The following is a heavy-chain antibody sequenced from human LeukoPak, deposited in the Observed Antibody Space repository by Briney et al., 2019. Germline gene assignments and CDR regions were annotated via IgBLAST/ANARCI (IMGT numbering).Heavy chain of an antibody. CDR1: GFTFSSYW. J-gene: IGHJ4*02. CDR3: ARGGRSYYDSSGYSY. V-gene: IGHV3-74*01. CDR2: INSDGSST. D-gene: IGHD3-22*01. Sequence: PEGSLRLSCAASGFTFSSYWMHWVRQAPGKGLVWVSRINSDGSSTSYADSMKGRFTISRDNAKNTLYLQMNSLRAEDTAVYYCARGGRSYYDSSGYSYWGQGTLVTVSS.